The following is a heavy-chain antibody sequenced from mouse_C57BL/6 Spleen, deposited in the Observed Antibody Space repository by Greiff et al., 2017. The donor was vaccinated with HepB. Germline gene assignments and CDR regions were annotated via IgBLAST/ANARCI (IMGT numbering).Heavy chain of an antibody. CDR3: ARYGNSYAMDY. J-gene: IGHJ4*01. D-gene: IGHD2-1*01. CDR2: ISSGGSYT. Sequence: VQLKESGGDLVKPGGSLKLSCAASGFTFSSYGMSWVRQTPDERLEWVATISSGGSYTYYPDSVKGRFTITRDNAKNTLYLQMSSLKSEDTAMYYCARYGNSYAMDYWGQGTSVTVSS. V-gene: IGHV5-6*01. CDR1: GFTFSSYG.